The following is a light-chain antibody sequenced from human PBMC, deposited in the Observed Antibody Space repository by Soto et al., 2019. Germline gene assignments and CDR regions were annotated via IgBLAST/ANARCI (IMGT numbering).Light chain of an antibody. CDR1: QSISSW. J-gene: IGKJ1*01. Sequence: DIQMTQSPSTLSASVGDRVTITCRASQSISSWLAWYQQKPGKAPKLLIYKASSLESGVPSRFSGSRSGTELTLTISSLQPDDFATYYCQQYNSYSRTFGQGTKVEIK. CDR3: QQYNSYSRT. V-gene: IGKV1-5*03. CDR2: KAS.